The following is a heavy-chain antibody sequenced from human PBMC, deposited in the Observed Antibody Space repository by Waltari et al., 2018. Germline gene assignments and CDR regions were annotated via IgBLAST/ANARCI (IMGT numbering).Heavy chain of an antibody. CDR3: ARGDRWYIDY. CDR1: GYSFTDYY. CDR2: IKPTSGGT. Sequence: QVQLVQSGAEVKKPGASVKVSCKASGYSFTDYYSHWVRQAAGQGLEWRGWIKPTSGGTNCAQKSQDRVTMTRDTSISTASMELTRLRSDDTAVYYCARGDRWYIDYWGQGTLVTVSS. D-gene: IGHD3-16*02. V-gene: IGHV1-2*02. J-gene: IGHJ4*02.